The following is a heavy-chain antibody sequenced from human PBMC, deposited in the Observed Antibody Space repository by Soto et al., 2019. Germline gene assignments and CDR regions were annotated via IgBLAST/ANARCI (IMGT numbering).Heavy chain of an antibody. V-gene: IGHV4-59*08. CDR3: ARRLSGSYGQVDY. J-gene: IGHJ4*02. D-gene: IGHD1-26*01. Sequence: PSETLSLTCSVSGDSISTHYWSWIRQPPGMGLGWVGSIYYSGSTNYNPSLKRRVTISLDTSKNQFSLKLSSVTAADTAVYYCARRLSGSYGQVDYWGQGTLVTVSS. CDR1: GDSISTHY. CDR2: IYYSGST.